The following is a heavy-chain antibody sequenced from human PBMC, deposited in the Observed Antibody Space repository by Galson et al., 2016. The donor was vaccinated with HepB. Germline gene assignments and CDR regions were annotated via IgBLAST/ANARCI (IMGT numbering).Heavy chain of an antibody. CDR1: GFTFSSYA. D-gene: IGHD3-22*01. V-gene: IGHV3-30*04. Sequence: SLRLSCAASGFTFSSYAMHWVRQAPGKGLEWVAVISFDGTNEYYTDSVKGRFTISRDNSKNTVYLQMNSLRAEDTAVYFCARDRVAHYYDSSGVFDYWGQGTLVTVSS. CDR2: ISFDGTNE. J-gene: IGHJ4*02. CDR3: ARDRVAHYYDSSGVFDY.